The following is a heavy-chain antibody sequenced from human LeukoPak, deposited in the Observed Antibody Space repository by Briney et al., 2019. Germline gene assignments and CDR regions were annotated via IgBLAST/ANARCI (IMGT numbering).Heavy chain of an antibody. V-gene: IGHV3-30*02. CDR1: GFTFDNYA. CDR3: AKDGGYPRGVHFDY. CDR2: IRYDGSNK. Sequence: GGSLRLSCAASGFTFDNYAMGWVRQAPGKGLEWVAFIRYDGSNKYYADSVKGRFTISRDNSKNTLYLQMNSLRAEDTAVYYCAKDGGYPRGVHFDYWGQGTLVTVSS. D-gene: IGHD5-12*01. J-gene: IGHJ4*02.